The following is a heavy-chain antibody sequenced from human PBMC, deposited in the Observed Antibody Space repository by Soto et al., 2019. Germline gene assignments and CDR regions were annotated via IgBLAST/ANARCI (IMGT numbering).Heavy chain of an antibody. CDR1: GGSVSSGSYY. V-gene: IGHV4-61*01. Sequence: SETLSLTCTVSGGSVSSGSYYWSWIRQPPGKGLEWIGYIYNSGSTNYNPSLKSRVTISVDTSKNQFSLKLSSVTAADTAVYYCARGALTTYFDYWGQGTLVTVSS. CDR2: IYNSGST. J-gene: IGHJ4*02. CDR3: ARGALTTYFDY.